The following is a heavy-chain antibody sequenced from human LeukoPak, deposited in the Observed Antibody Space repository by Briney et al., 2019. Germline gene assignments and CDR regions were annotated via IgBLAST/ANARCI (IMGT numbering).Heavy chain of an antibody. CDR3: ARGGQYYYGSGSLDY. D-gene: IGHD3-10*01. V-gene: IGHV4-59*01. CDR1: GGSISSYY. Sequence: SETLSLTCTVSGGSISSYYWSWIRQPPGKGLEWIGYIYYSGSTNYNPSLKSRVTISVDTSKNQFSLKLSSVTAADTAVYYCARGGQYYYGSGSLDYWGQGTLVTVSS. CDR2: IYYSGST. J-gene: IGHJ4*02.